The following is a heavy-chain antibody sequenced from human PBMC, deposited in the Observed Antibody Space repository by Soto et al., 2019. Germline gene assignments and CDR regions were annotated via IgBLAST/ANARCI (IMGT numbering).Heavy chain of an antibody. CDR3: AKQLTAAGTDY. D-gene: IGHD6-13*01. CDR1: GFTFSTHA. J-gene: IGHJ4*02. V-gene: IGHV3-23*01. CDR2: INAGGGNT. Sequence: GGSLRLSCAASGFTFSTHAMNWVRQAPGKGLEWVSAINAGGGNTYYADSVKGRFTMSRDNSKNTLYLQMSSLRAEDTALYYCAKQLTAAGTDYWGQGTLVTVSS.